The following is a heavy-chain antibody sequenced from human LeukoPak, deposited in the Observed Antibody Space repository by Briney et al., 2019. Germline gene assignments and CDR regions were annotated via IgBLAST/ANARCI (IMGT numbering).Heavy chain of an antibody. CDR2: INPNSGGT. CDR3: ARRRWISSGYPNYYYYGMDV. J-gene: IGHJ6*02. Sequence: GASVKVSCKASGYTFTGYYMHWVRQAPGQGLEWMGRINPNSGGTNYAQKFQGRVTMTRDTSISTAYMELSRLRSDDTAVYYCARRRWISSGYPNYYYYGMDVWGQGTTVTVSS. V-gene: IGHV1-2*06. D-gene: IGHD3-22*01. CDR1: GYTFTGYY.